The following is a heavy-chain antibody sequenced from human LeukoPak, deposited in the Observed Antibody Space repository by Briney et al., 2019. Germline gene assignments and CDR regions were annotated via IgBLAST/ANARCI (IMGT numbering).Heavy chain of an antibody. CDR3: ARVRNNYDILTGLDY. D-gene: IGHD3-9*01. CDR1: GGSFSGYY. J-gene: IGHJ4*02. Sequence: PSETLSLTCAVYGGSFSGYYWSWIRQPPGKGLEWIGEINHSGSTNYNPSLKSRVTISVDTSKNQFSLKLSSVTAADTAVYYCARVRNNYDILTGLDYWGQGTLVTVSS. CDR2: INHSGST. V-gene: IGHV4-34*01.